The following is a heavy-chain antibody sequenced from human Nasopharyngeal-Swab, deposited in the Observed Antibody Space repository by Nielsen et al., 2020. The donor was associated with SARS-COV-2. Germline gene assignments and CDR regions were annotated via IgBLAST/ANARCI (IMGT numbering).Heavy chain of an antibody. CDR2: ISSSSSYI. CDR1: GFTFSSYS. CDR3: ARASGDYEVYFDY. D-gene: IGHD4-17*01. Sequence: GESLKIPCAASGFTFSSYSMNWVRQAPGKGLEWVSSISSSSSYIYYADSVKGRFTISRDNAKNSLYLQMNSLRAEDTAVYYCARASGDYEVYFDYWGQGTLVTVSS. V-gene: IGHV3-21*01. J-gene: IGHJ4*02.